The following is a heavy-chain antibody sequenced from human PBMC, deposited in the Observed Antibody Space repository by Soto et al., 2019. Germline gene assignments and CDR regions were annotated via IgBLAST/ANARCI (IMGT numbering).Heavy chain of an antibody. CDR1: GGSISSSSYY. V-gene: IGHV4-39*01. CDR3: ARHASLEYSSGWPDY. CDR2: IYYSGST. D-gene: IGHD6-19*01. J-gene: IGHJ4*02. Sequence: QLQLQESGPGLVKPSETLSLTCTVSGGSISSSSYYWGWIRQPPGKGLEWIGSIYYSGSTYYNPSLKSRVTISVDTSKNQFSLKLSSVTAADTAVYYCARHASLEYSSGWPDYWGQGTLVTVSS.